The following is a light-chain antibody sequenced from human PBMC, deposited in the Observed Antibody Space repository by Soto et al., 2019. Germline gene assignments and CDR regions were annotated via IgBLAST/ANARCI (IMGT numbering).Light chain of an antibody. J-gene: IGKJ4*01. CDR3: QEYNNWRPIT. Sequence: IVMTQSPATLSVSPGERATLSCRASQSISSKLAWCQQKPGQAPRLLIYGASTRATGIPVRFSGSGSGTEFTLTITSLQSEDFAVYYCQEYNNWRPITFGGGTKV. CDR1: QSISSK. CDR2: GAS. V-gene: IGKV3-15*01.